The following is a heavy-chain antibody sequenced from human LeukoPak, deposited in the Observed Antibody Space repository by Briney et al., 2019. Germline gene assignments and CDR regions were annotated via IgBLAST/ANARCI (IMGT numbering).Heavy chain of an antibody. CDR3: AKVCCSGDNY. Sequence: PGGSLRLSYAASGFTFSNSAMSWVRQAPGKGLEWVSSITNNGGRTYYADSVKGRFTISRDNSKNMLYLQMNSLRAEDTAVYYCAKVCCSGDNYWGQGTLVTVSS. CDR1: GFTFSNSA. D-gene: IGHD2-15*01. CDR2: ITNNGGRT. J-gene: IGHJ4*02. V-gene: IGHV3-23*01.